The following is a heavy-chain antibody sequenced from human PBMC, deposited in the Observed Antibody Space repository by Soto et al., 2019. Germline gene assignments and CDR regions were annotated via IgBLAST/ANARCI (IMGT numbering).Heavy chain of an antibody. Sequence: PGGSLRLSCAASGFTFSSYWMHWVRQAPGKGLVWVSRINSDGSSTSYADSVRGRFTISRDNAKNTLYLQMNSLRAEDTAVYYCAGKQQLVRGYYYYGMDVWGQGTTVTVSS. V-gene: IGHV3-74*01. J-gene: IGHJ6*02. CDR2: INSDGSST. D-gene: IGHD6-13*01. CDR3: AGKQQLVRGYYYYGMDV. CDR1: GFTFSSYW.